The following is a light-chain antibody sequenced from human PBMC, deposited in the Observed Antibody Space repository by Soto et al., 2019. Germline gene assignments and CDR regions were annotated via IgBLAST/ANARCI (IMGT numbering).Light chain of an antibody. J-gene: IGKJ2*01. CDR2: RAS. V-gene: IGKV3-15*01. Sequence: EIVMTQYTATLSVSAGERAALSCRASQSVGNSLAWYQQKPGQAPRLLLYRASYRATGIADRFSGSGSGTEFTLTISSLQSEDFAVYYCQQYKNWYSFGQGTKLEIK. CDR1: QSVGNS. CDR3: QQYKNWYS.